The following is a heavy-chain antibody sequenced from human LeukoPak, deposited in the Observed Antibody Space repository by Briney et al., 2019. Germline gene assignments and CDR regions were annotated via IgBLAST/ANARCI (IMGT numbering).Heavy chain of an antibody. CDR1: GFTFSSYA. V-gene: IGHV3-23*01. CDR2: ISGSGGST. J-gene: IGHJ4*02. Sequence: KSGGSLRLSCAASGFTFSSYAMSWVRQAPGKGLEWVSAISGSGGSTYYADSVKGRFTISRDNSKNTLYLQMNSLRAEDTAVYYCAKDVYYYDSSGYYPSYWGQGTLVTVSS. D-gene: IGHD3-22*01. CDR3: AKDVYYYDSSGYYPSY.